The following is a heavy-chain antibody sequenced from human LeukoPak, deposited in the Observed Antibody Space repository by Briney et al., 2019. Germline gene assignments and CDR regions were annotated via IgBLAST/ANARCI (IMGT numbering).Heavy chain of an antibody. CDR2: ISDDAGSR. Sequence: PRGSLRLSCAASGFIFSTYAMNWVRQAPGKGLEWVSFISDDAGSRYYADSVKGRFTISRDNSKNTLYLQMNSLRADDAAVYYCVKNRLRSGDQNWGQGTLVTVSS. CDR1: GFIFSTYA. D-gene: IGHD2-15*01. CDR3: VKNRLRSGDQN. J-gene: IGHJ4*02. V-gene: IGHV3-23*01.